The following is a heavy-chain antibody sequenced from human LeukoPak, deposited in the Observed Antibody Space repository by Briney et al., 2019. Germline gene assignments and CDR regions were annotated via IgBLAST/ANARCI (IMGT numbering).Heavy chain of an antibody. D-gene: IGHD6-13*01. CDR3: VRVVTTSSGWYHFDN. J-gene: IGHJ4*02. CDR2: ISSSGSTI. V-gene: IGHV3-48*03. CDR1: GFTFSSYE. Sequence: GGSLRLSCAASGFTFSSYEMNWVRQAPGKGLEWVSYISSSGSTIYYADSVKGRFTISRDNAKNSLYRQLNSLKTEDTAVYYCVRVVTTSSGWYHFDNWGQGTLVTVSS.